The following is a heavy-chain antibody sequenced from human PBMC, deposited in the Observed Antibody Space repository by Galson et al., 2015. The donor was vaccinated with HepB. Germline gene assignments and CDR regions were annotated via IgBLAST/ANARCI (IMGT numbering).Heavy chain of an antibody. CDR2: LPPNSGST. J-gene: IGHJ6*02. D-gene: IGHD3-16*01. CDR3: ARMDDDGWLNGMDG. V-gene: IGHV1-2*02. CDR1: GSPFRDYY. Sequence: SVQVSCTASGSPFRDYYLHWVRPAPGPGLAWMGWLPPNSGSTSSAPKFPGRVPISRDTSMSTASMAVSSLRSDDTAVYYCARMDDDGWLNGMDGWGQGTTVSVSS.